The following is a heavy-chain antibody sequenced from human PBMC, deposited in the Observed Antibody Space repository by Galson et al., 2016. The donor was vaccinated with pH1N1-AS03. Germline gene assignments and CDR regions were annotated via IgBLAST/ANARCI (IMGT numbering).Heavy chain of an antibody. V-gene: IGHV4-30-2*06. D-gene: IGHD5-18*01. CDR2: IYSSGVT. CDR1: GDSIKSDTHS. CDR3: AREGHTAVAAATFDY. J-gene: IGHJ4*02. Sequence: TLSLTCAVSGDSIKSDTHSWNWIRQSPGKGLEWLGYIYSSGVTESNPSLGSRVSRDNSKNTLYLQMGSLRAEDMAVYYCAREGHTAVAAATFDYWGQGTLVTVSS.